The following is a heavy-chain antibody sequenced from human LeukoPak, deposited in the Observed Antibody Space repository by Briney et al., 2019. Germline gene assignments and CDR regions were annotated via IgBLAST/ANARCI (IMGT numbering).Heavy chain of an antibody. CDR2: ISAYNGNT. CDR1: GYTFTSYG. V-gene: IGHV1-18*01. D-gene: IGHD6-19*01. CDR3: ARDGSGDSSGWYGGSYNWFDP. Sequence: ASVKVSCKASGYTFTSYGISCVRQAPGQGLEWMGWISAYNGNTNYAQKLQGRVTVTTDTSTSTAYMELRSLRCDDTAVYYCARDGSGDSSGWYGGSYNWFDPWGQGTLVTVSS. J-gene: IGHJ5*02.